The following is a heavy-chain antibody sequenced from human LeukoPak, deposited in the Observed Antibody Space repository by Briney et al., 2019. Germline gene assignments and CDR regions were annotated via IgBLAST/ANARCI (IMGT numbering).Heavy chain of an antibody. V-gene: IGHV3-23*01. CDR2: ISDSGGST. J-gene: IGHJ4*02. CDR3: ARRSGIAVAGAFDY. Sequence: GGSLRLSCAASGFTFSSYAMNWVRQAPGKGLEWVSAISDSGGSTYYADSVKGRFTISRDNSKNTLYLQMNSLRAEDTAVYYCARRSGIAVAGAFDYWGQGTLVTVSS. CDR1: GFTFSSYA. D-gene: IGHD6-19*01.